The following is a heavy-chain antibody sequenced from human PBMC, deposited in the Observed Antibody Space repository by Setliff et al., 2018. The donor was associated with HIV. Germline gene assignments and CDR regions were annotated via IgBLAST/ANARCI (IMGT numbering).Heavy chain of an antibody. Sequence: SVKVSCKASGYTFTGYYMHWVRQAPGQGLEWMGGIIPIFGTANYAQKFQGRVTITTDESTSTAYMELNSLRSEDTAVYYCARGHSHGYGYSGSYGPFDIWGQGTMVTVS. CDR1: GYTFTGYY. CDR3: ARGHSHGYGYSGSYGPFDI. D-gene: IGHD1-26*01. CDR2: IIPIFGTA. J-gene: IGHJ3*02. V-gene: IGHV1-69*05.